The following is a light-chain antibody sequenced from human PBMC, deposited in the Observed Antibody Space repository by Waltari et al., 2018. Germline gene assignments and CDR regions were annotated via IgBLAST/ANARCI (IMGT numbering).Light chain of an antibody. Sequence: TCRSKQNLQSWLVWDQQKPGQAPKPLIYKVSNLNNGVPSSFSGSGSGKVFTLTISGLQPDDFATYYCQQYNSGTLTFGGGTKV. CDR1: QNLQSW. CDR2: KVS. V-gene: IGKV1-5*03. J-gene: IGKJ4*01. CDR3: QQYNSGTLT.